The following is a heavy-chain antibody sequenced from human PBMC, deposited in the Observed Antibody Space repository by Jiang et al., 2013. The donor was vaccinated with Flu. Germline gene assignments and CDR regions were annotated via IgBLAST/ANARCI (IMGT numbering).Heavy chain of an antibody. CDR1: GGSISSSSYY. CDR2: IYYSGST. CDR3: ARLSQLGLDY. Sequence: YGSGLVKPSETLSLTCTVSGGSISSSSYYWGWICQPPGKGLEWIGSIYYSGSTYYNPSLKSRVTISVDTSKNQFSLKLSSVTAADTAVYYCARLSQLGLDYWGQGTLVTVSS. V-gene: IGHV4-39*01. J-gene: IGHJ4*02. D-gene: IGHD6-6*01.